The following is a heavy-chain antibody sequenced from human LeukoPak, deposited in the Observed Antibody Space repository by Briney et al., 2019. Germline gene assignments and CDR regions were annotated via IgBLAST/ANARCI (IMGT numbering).Heavy chain of an antibody. Sequence: SETLSLTCTVSGGSISSGGYYWSWLRQHPGKGLEWIGYIYYSGSTYYNPSLKSRVTISVDTSKNQFSLKLSSVTAADTAVYYCAGHEYTAMVHFDYWGQGTLVTVSS. J-gene: IGHJ4*02. CDR2: IYYSGST. CDR1: GGSISSGGYY. D-gene: IGHD5-18*01. V-gene: IGHV4-31*03. CDR3: AGHEYTAMVHFDY.